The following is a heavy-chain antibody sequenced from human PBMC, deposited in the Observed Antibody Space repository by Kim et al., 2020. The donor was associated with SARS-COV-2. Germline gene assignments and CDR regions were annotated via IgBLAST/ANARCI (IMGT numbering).Heavy chain of an antibody. J-gene: IGHJ4*02. Sequence: SETLSLTCAVYGGSFSGYYWSWIRQPPGKGLEWIGEINHSGSTNYNPSLKSRVTISVDTSKNQFSLKLSSVTAADTAVYYCARFGAMVRGVIEIFDYWGQGTLVTVSS. D-gene: IGHD3-10*01. CDR3: ARFGAMVRGVIEIFDY. CDR2: INHSGST. CDR1: GGSFSGYY. V-gene: IGHV4-34*01.